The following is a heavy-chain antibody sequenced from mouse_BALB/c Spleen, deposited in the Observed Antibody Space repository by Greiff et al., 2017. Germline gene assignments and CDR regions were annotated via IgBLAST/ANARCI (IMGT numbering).Heavy chain of an antibody. CDR3: ARDDGYSFAY. CDR1: GYAFSSSW. D-gene: IGHD2-3*01. V-gene: IGHV1-82*01. CDR2: IYPGDGDT. Sequence: QVQLKESGPELVKPGASVKISCKASGYAFSSSWMNWVKQRPGQGLEWIGRIYPGDGDTNYNGKFKGKATLTADKSSSTAYMQLSSLTSVDSAVYFCARDDGYSFAYWGQGTLVTVSA. J-gene: IGHJ3*01.